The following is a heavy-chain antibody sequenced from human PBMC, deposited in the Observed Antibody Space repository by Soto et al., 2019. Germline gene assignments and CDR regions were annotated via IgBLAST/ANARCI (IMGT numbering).Heavy chain of an antibody. J-gene: IGHJ6*02. Sequence: QVQLQQWGAGLLKPSETLSLTCAVYGGSFSGYYWSWIRQPPGKGLGWIGEINHSGSTNYNPSLKSRVTISVDTSKNQFYLKLSAVTAADTAVYYCAIGWRYSSGYYPRIGPYGMDVWGQGTTVTVSS. CDR1: GGSFSGYY. V-gene: IGHV4-34*01. CDR3: AIGWRYSSGYYPRIGPYGMDV. D-gene: IGHD3-22*01. CDR2: INHSGST.